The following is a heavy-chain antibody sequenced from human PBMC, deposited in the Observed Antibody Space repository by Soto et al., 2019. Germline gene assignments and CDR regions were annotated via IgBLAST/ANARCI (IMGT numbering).Heavy chain of an antibody. Sequence: GGSLRLSCAASGFTFSSYAMNWVRQAPGKGLEWVSTISGSGAITYYADSVKGRFTISRDNSKNTLFLQMNSLRAEDTAIFYCATSWYETWFDPWGQGTLVTVPS. CDR2: ISGSGAIT. J-gene: IGHJ5*02. CDR1: GFTFSSYA. CDR3: ATSWYETWFDP. D-gene: IGHD6-13*01. V-gene: IGHV3-23*01.